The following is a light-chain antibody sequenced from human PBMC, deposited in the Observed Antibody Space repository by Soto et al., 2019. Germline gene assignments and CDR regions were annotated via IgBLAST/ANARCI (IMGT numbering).Light chain of an antibody. CDR3: ATWDSSLSAGV. CDR2: DND. Sequence: QSVLTQPPSVSAAPGQKVTISCSGSSSNIGNNYVSWYQQPPGTAPKLLIYDNDKRPSGIPDRFSGSKSGTSATLGVTGLQTGDEADYYCATWDSSLSAGVFGGGTKLTVL. CDR1: SSNIGNNY. J-gene: IGLJ2*01. V-gene: IGLV1-51*01.